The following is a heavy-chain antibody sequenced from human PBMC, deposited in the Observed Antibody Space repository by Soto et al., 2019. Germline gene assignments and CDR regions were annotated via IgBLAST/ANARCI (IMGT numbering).Heavy chain of an antibody. CDR1: GFSFSPAW. CDR3: IWLHDFYYGRAV. Sequence: EVQLVESGGGLVTPGGSLTLSCAASGFSFSPAWMNWVRQAPGKGLEWVGGIERKGGGGTADSAAPVKGRFILSRDNSNSTVYQQMNSLKPEDRAMYCCIWLHDFYYGRAVWGQGTTVTVSS. CDR2: IERKGGGGTA. J-gene: IGHJ6*02. D-gene: IGHD6-19*01. V-gene: IGHV3-15*07.